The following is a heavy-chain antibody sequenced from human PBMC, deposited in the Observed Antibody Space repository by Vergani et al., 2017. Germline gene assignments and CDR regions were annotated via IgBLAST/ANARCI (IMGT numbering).Heavy chain of an antibody. D-gene: IGHD6-13*01. CDR3: ARDFKHQLVLRYYYYYGMDV. CDR2: IKQDGSEN. Sequence: EVQLVESGGGLVQPGGSLRLSCAASGFTFSSYWMSWVRQAPGKGLEWVANIKQDGSENYYVDSVKGRFTISRDNAKNSLYLQMNSLRAEDTAVYYCARDFKHQLVLRYYYYYGMDVWGQGTTVTVSS. J-gene: IGHJ6*02. CDR1: GFTFSSYW. V-gene: IGHV3-7*01.